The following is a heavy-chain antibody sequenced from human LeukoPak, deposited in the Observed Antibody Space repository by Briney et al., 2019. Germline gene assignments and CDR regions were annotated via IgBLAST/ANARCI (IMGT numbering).Heavy chain of an antibody. CDR1: GFTFNTYA. V-gene: IGHV3-23*01. CDR2: ITGSGDTT. J-gene: IGHJ4*02. CDR3: AKDPSDYDY. D-gene: IGHD5-12*01. Sequence: GGSLRLSCAASGFTFNTYAMSWVRQAPGKGLEWVSSITGSGDTTYYADSVRGRFTISRDNSKNTLYLQMNRLRAEDTAVYYCAKDPSDYDYWGQGTLVTVSS.